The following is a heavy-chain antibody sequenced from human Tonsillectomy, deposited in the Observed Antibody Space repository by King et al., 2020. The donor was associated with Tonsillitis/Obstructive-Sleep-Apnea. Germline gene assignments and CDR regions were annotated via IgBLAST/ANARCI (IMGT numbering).Heavy chain of an antibody. V-gene: IGHV3-30*01. CDR3: ARAGYCSATTSCYNWFDP. CDR2: ISYDVSHK. Sequence: VQLVESGGGVVQPGRSLRISCAASGFTFSSYAMHWVRQAPGKGPEWVAIISYDVSHKYYADSVRGRFTISRDDSENTVYLQMDSLSAEDTAVYYCARAGYCSATTSCYNWFDPWGQGTLVTVSS. CDR1: GFTFSSYA. D-gene: IGHD2-2*02. J-gene: IGHJ5*02.